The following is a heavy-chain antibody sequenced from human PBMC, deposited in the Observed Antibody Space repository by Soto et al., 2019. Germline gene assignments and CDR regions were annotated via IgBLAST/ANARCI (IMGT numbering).Heavy chain of an antibody. CDR3: ARIVGASFDY. Sequence: SEILSLTCTVSGGSISSYYWSWIRQPPGKGLEWIGYIYYSGSTNYNPSLKSRVTISVDTSKNQFSLKLSSVTAADTAVYYCARIVGASFDYWGQGTLVTVSS. CDR2: IYYSGST. J-gene: IGHJ4*02. V-gene: IGHV4-59*01. CDR1: GGSISSYY. D-gene: IGHD1-26*01.